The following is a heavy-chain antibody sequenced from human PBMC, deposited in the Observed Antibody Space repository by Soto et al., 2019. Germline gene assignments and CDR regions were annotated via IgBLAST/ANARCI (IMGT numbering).Heavy chain of an antibody. CDR1: GFTFSSYA. J-gene: IGHJ4*02. V-gene: IGHV3-23*01. CDR2: ISGSGGST. CDR3: AKDSGYNCNLYFDS. D-gene: IGHD1-7*01. Sequence: EAQLLESGGGLVQPGGSLRLSCAASGFTFSSYAMSWVRQAPGKGLEWVSAISGSGGSTYYADSVQGRFTISRDNSKNTLYLQMNSRRAEDTAVYYCAKDSGYNCNLYFDSWGQGTLVTVSS.